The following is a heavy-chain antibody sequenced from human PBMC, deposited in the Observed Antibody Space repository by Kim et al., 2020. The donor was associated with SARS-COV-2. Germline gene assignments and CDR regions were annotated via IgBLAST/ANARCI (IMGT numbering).Heavy chain of an antibody. Sequence: SETLSLTCTVSGGSISSYYWSWIRQPPGKGLEWIGYIYYSGSTNYNPSLKSRVTISVDTSKNQFSLKLSSVTAADTAVYYCARDQKGWNDFWSGYWYFDLWGRGTLVTVSS. CDR1: GGSISSYY. CDR2: IYYSGST. V-gene: IGHV4-59*13. J-gene: IGHJ2*01. D-gene: IGHD3-3*01. CDR3: ARDQKGWNDFWSGYWYFDL.